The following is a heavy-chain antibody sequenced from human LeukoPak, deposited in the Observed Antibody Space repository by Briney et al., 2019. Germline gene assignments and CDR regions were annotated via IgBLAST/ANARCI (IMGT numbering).Heavy chain of an antibody. D-gene: IGHD7-27*01. J-gene: IGHJ5*02. CDR3: VRSLGDA. CDR2: INIEGTII. Sequence: GRSLRLSCAASGFSFRSYWMRWVRQVPGEGLVCVAQINIEGTIISYANSVRGRFTISRDNAKNTLYLQMNSLRGDDTAVYYCVRSLGDAWGQGTLVTVSS. V-gene: IGHV3-74*01. CDR1: GFSFRSYW.